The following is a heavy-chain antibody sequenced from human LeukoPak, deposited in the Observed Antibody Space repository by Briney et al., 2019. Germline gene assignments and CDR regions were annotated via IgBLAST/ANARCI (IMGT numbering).Heavy chain of an antibody. CDR1: GYTFTGYY. J-gene: IGHJ5*02. CDR3: ARDRKYYGSGINWFDP. V-gene: IGHV1-2*02. CDR2: MNPSNGGT. Sequence: ATVKVSCKASGYTFTGYYMHWVRQAPGQGPEWMGWMNPSNGGTDYAQKFQGRATMTRDTSISTAYMELSRLRSDDTAVYYCARDRKYYGSGINWFDPWGQGTLVTVSS. D-gene: IGHD3-10*01.